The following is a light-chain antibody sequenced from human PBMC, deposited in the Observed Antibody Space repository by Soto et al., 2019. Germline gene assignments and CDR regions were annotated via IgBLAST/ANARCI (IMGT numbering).Light chain of an antibody. CDR1: QSVSSN. V-gene: IGKV3-15*01. CDR2: GAS. CDR3: QQYNNWPPT. Sequence: EIVMTQSPATMSVSPGERATLSCRASQSVSSNLAWYQQNTGQAPRLLIYGASTRATGIPARFSGIRSGTEFTLSFSRLQSEDFAVYYCQQYNNWPPTFGQGTKV. J-gene: IGKJ1*01.